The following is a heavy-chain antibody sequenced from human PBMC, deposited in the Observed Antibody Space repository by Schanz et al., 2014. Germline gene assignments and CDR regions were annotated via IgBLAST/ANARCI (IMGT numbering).Heavy chain of an antibody. CDR1: GYTFTGYS. CDR2: INPNSGGT. Sequence: QVQLVQSGADVKKPGASVKVSCKASGYTFTGYSMHWVRQAPGQGLEWMGRINPNSGGTNYAQKFQARVTMTRETSISTVYMELTRLTFDDTAIYYCARDSDVSKYNLFDSWGQGTLVTVSS. CDR3: ARDSDVSKYNLFDS. J-gene: IGHJ5*01. V-gene: IGHV1-2*06.